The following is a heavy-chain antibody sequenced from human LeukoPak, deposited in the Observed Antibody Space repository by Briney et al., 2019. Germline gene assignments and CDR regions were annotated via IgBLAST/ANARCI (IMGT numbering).Heavy chain of an antibody. V-gene: IGHV3-64D*09. CDR3: LVVAAAGFIDY. CDR2: ISSNGGST. J-gene: IGHJ4*02. D-gene: IGHD6-13*01. Sequence: GGSLRLSCSASGFTFSSYAMHWVRRAPGKGLEYVSAISSNGGSTYYADSVKGRFTISRDNSKNTLYLQMSSLRAEDTAVYYCLVVAAAGFIDYWGQGTLVTVSS. CDR1: GFTFSSYA.